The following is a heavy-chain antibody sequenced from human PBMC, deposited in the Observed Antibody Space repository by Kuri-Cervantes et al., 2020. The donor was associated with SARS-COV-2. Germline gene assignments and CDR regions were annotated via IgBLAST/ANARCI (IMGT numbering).Heavy chain of an antibody. V-gene: IGHV3-21*01. J-gene: IGHJ4*02. CDR1: GFTFSSYS. D-gene: IGHD3-3*01. Sequence: GESLKISCAASGFTFSSYSLNWVRQAPGKGLEWVASISSSSSYKYYADSVKGRFTISRDNAKNSLYSQMNSLRAEDTAVYYCASQKYYDFWSGYHPHFDYWGQGTLVTVSS. CDR3: ASQKYYDFWSGYHPHFDY. CDR2: ISSSSSYK.